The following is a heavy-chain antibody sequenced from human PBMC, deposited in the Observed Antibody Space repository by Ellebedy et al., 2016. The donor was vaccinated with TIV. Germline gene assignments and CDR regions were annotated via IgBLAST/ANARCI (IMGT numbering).Heavy chain of an antibody. D-gene: IGHD6-19*01. CDR3: AKGGSIAVAGNANN. Sequence: GESLKISCAVSGITFSSYAMNWVRQAPGKGLEWVSAVSGSGDRTYYADSVKGRFTIYRDNSKNKLYLQMNSLRAEDTAVYYCAKGGSIAVAGNANNWGQGTLVTVSS. CDR1: GITFSSYA. J-gene: IGHJ4*02. CDR2: VSGSGDRT. V-gene: IGHV3-23*01.